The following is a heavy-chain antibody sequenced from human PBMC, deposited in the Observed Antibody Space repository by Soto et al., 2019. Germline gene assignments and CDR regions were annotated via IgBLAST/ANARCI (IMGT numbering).Heavy chain of an antibody. V-gene: IGHV3-23*01. J-gene: IGHJ4*02. CDR3: AKEGREGDSSSSGDY. CDR2: ISGSGGST. Sequence: GGSLRLSCAASGFTFSSYAMSWVRQAPGKGLEWVSAISGSGGSTYYEDSVKGRFTISRDNSKNTLNLQVNSKSAEAAAIDVCAKEGREGDSSSSGDYWGQGTLVTVSS. D-gene: IGHD6-6*01. CDR1: GFTFSSYA.